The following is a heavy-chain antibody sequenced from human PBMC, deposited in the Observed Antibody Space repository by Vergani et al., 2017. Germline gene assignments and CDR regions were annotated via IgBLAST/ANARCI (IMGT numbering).Heavy chain of an antibody. CDR3: ARPQGDYWYFDL. Sequence: QVRLEESGPGLLKPSETLSLTCSVSGYSIGSGFYWAWIRQSPGEGLQWLTSIHNRGKTYHNPSLKSRVSVSLDTSKNRFALNLTSVTATDTAVYYCARPQGDYWYFDLWGPGSLVTVSS. D-gene: IGHD2-21*01. CDR2: IHNRGKT. V-gene: IGHV4-38-2*01. CDR1: GYSIGSGFY. J-gene: IGHJ2*01.